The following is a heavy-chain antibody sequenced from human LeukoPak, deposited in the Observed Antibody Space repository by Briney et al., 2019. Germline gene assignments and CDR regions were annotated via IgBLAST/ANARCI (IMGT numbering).Heavy chain of an antibody. Sequence: SETLSLTCTVSSGSISSGDYYWSWIRQPPGKGLEWIGYIYYSGSTYYNPSLKSRVTISVDTSKNQFSLKLSSVTAADTAVYYCARDKGYDILTGYYFDPWGQGTLVTVSS. V-gene: IGHV4-30-4*01. CDR1: SGSISSGDYY. J-gene: IGHJ5*02. D-gene: IGHD3-9*01. CDR3: ARDKGYDILTGYYFDP. CDR2: IYYSGST.